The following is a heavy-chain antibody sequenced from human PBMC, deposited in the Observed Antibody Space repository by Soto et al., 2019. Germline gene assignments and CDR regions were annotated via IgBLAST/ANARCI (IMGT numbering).Heavy chain of an antibody. CDR2: ISSSSSNK. CDR1: GFTFSSYS. Sequence: EVQLVESGGGLVKPGGSLRLSCAASGFTFSSYSMNWVRQAPGKGLEWVSCISSSSSNKYYADLVKGRFTISRDNAKNSLYLQMNRLRAEDTAVYYCARDRGSSGWYAGGWFDPWGQGTLVTVSS. J-gene: IGHJ5*02. V-gene: IGHV3-21*01. CDR3: ARDRGSSGWYAGGWFDP. D-gene: IGHD6-19*01.